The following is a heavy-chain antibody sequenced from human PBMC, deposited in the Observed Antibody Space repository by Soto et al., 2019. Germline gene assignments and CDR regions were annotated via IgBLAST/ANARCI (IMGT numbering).Heavy chain of an antibody. CDR2: ISDDGDKR. J-gene: IGHJ4*02. CDR1: GLTFSNYG. Sequence: GGSLRRSCGGSGLTFSNYGMHWVRQPPGKGLEWVALISDDGDKRYYADSVRGRLIISRDNSKDTLYLQMNSLGPDDTAVYFCAKARVRIVGANSFDYWGQGTPVTVSS. V-gene: IGHV3-30*18. D-gene: IGHD1-26*01. CDR3: AKARVRIVGANSFDY.